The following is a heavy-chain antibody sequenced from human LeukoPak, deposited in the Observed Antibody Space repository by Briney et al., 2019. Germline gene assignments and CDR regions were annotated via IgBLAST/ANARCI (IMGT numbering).Heavy chain of an antibody. CDR3: AREQVPLGTGIDY. V-gene: IGHV3-64D*08. CDR2: ISSSGDST. J-gene: IGHJ4*02. D-gene: IGHD3/OR15-3a*01. Sequence: GGSLRLSCSASGFTFSSYAMHWVRQAPGKGLEYVSAISSSGDSTYYADSVKGRFTISRDNSKNTLYLQMSSLRPEDAAVYYCAREQVPLGTGIDYWGQGTLVTVSS. CDR1: GFTFSSYA.